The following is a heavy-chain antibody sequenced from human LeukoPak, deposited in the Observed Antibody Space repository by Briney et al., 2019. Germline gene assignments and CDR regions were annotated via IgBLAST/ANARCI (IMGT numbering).Heavy chain of an antibody. J-gene: IGHJ4*02. CDR3: ARKGYGGNDY. CDR2: INRSGST. V-gene: IGHV4-34*01. D-gene: IGHD4-23*01. Sequence: RASETLSLTCAVYGGSFSGYYWSWIRQPPGKGLEWIGEINRSGSTNYNPSLKSRVTISVDTSKNQFSLKLSSVTAADTAVYYCARKGYGGNDYWGQGTLVTVSS. CDR1: GGSFSGYY.